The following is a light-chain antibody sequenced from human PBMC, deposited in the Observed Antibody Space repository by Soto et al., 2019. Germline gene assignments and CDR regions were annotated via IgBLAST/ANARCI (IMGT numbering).Light chain of an antibody. CDR2: EVS. J-gene: IGLJ1*01. Sequence: QSALTQPASVSGSPGQSITISCTGTSSDVGGYNYVSWYQQHPGKAPKLIIYEVSNRPSGVSNRFPGSKSGDTASLTISGLHAEDEADYYCSSYTSSSTLYVFGTGTKLTVL. V-gene: IGLV2-14*01. CDR1: SSDVGGYNY. CDR3: SSYTSSSTLYV.